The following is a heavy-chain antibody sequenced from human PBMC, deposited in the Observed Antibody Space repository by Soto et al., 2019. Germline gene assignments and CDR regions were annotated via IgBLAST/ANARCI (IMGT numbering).Heavy chain of an antibody. CDR1: GGSISSYY. D-gene: IGHD1-26*01. J-gene: IGHJ5*02. CDR2: IYYSGST. V-gene: IGHV4-59*01. CDR3: ARAGVVGAPKNWFDP. Sequence: SETLSLTCTVSGGSISSYYWSWIRQPPGKGLEWIGYIYYSGSTNYNPSLKSRVTISVDTSKNQFSLKLSPVTAADTAVYYCARAGVVGAPKNWFDPWGQGTLVTVSS.